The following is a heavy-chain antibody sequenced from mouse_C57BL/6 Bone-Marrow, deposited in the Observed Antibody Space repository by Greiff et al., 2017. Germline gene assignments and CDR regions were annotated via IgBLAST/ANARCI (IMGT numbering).Heavy chain of an antibody. CDR2: IYPGDGDT. CDR3: AMYYYGSSHWYFDV. J-gene: IGHJ1*03. D-gene: IGHD1-1*01. V-gene: IGHV1-82*01. CDR1: GYAFSSSW. Sequence: LQESGPELVKPGASVKISCKASGYAFSSSWMNWVKQRPGKGLAWIGRIYPGDGDTNYNGKFKGKATLTADKSSSTAYMQLSSLTSEDSAVYFCAMYYYGSSHWYFDVWGTGTTVTVSS.